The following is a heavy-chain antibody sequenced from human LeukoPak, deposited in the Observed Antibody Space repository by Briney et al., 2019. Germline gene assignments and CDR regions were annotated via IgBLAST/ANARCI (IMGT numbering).Heavy chain of an antibody. J-gene: IGHJ4*02. CDR2: INPSGGST. Sequence: ASVKVSCKASGYTFTGYYIHWVRQAPGQGLEWMGIINPSGGSTSYAQKFQGRVTMTRDTSTSTVYMELSSLRSEDTAVYYCARGTFGILTGLYAPPYDYWGQGTLVIVSS. D-gene: IGHD3-9*01. CDR3: ARGTFGILTGLYAPPYDY. V-gene: IGHV1-46*01. CDR1: GYTFTGYY.